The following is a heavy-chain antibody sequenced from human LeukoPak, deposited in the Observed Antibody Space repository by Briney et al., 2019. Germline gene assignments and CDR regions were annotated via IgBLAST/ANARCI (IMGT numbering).Heavy chain of an antibody. D-gene: IGHD3-10*01. V-gene: IGHV3-23*01. CDR2: ISGSGGGGST. Sequence: GGSLRLSCAASGFTFSSYAMSWVRQAPGKGLEWVSTISGSGGGGSTYYADSVKGRFTISRDNSKNTLYLQMNSLRAEDTAVYYCAKDGSVAALYYFDYWGQGTLVTVSS. J-gene: IGHJ4*02. CDR1: GFTFSSYA. CDR3: AKDGSVAALYYFDY.